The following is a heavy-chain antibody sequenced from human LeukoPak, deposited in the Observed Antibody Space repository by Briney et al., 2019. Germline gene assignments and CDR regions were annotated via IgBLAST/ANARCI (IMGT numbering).Heavy chain of an antibody. CDR2: ISSSGSTI. CDR1: GFTFSSYE. CDR3: TRKGSQWDFLVDY. V-gene: IGHV3-48*03. D-gene: IGHD2/OR15-2a*01. J-gene: IGHJ4*02. Sequence: PGGSLILSCAASGFTFSSYEMNWVRQAPGKGLEWVSYISSSGSTIYYADSVKGRFTISRDNAENSLYLQMDSLSAEDTAVYYCTRKGSQWDFLVDYWGQGTRVTVSS.